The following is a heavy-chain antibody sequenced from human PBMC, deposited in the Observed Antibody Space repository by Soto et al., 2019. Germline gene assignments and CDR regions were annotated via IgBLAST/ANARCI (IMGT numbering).Heavy chain of an antibody. Sequence: QLLLQESGPGLVKPSETLSLTCTVSGDSISTSNYYWGWIRQPPGEGLEWIGHIFYSGGTYYNPSLKSRVTISVDTSKNQFSLKLNSITAADTAVYFCARRGGGDYLFDSWGKGMLVTVSS. J-gene: IGHJ4*02. CDR3: ARRGGGDYLFDS. CDR2: IFYSGGT. D-gene: IGHD4-17*01. CDR1: GDSISTSNYY. V-gene: IGHV4-39*01.